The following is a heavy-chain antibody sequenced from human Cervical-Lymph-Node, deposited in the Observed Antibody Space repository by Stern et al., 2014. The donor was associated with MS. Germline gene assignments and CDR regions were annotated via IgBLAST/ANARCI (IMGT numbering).Heavy chain of an antibody. J-gene: IGHJ6*02. Sequence: VQLEESGGGVVQPGRSLRLSCAASGFTFSSYAMHWVRQAPGKGQEWEAVISYDGSNKYYADSVKGRFTISRDNSKNTLYLQMNSLRAEDTAVYYCAREAVRYYYYGMDVWGQGTTVTVSS. CDR2: ISYDGSNK. D-gene: IGHD6-25*01. V-gene: IGHV3-30*01. CDR1: GFTFSSYA. CDR3: AREAVRYYYYGMDV.